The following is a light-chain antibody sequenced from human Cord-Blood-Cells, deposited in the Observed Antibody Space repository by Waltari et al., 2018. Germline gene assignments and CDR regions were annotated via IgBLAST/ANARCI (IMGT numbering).Light chain of an antibody. V-gene: IGLV2-11*01. CDR2: DVR. Sequence: QSALTQPRSVSGSPGQSVTISCTGTSSYGGGYNCFSRYQQHPGKAPKLMIYDVRKRPSGVPDRFSGSKSGNTVSLPISGLQAEDEADYYCCSYAGSYTHYVFGTGTKVTVL. CDR1: SSYGGGYNC. J-gene: IGLJ1*01. CDR3: CSYAGSYTHYV.